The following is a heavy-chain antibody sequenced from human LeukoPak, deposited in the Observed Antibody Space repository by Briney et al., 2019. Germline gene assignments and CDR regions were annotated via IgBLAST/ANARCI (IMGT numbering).Heavy chain of an antibody. D-gene: IGHD6-19*01. V-gene: IGHV1-69*13. Sequence: SVKVSCKASGGTFTNYAISSVRQAPGQGLEWMGAIIPIFGTANYAQKFQGRVTITADESTSTAYMELSSLRSEDTAVYYCARILSSSWYEYFHHWGRGALVAVSS. J-gene: IGHJ1*01. CDR2: IIPIFGTA. CDR1: GGTFTNYA. CDR3: ARILSSSWYEYFHH.